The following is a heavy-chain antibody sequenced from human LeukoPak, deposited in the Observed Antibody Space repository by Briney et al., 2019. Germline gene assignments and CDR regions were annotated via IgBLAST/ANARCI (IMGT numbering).Heavy chain of an antibody. CDR3: ATKDWTNLRKTREYSYYFDY. CDR1: GYTLTELS. Sequence: ASVKVSCKVSGYTLTELSMHWVRQAPGKGLEWMGGFDPEDGETIYAQKFQGRVTMTEDTSTDTAYMELSSLRSEDTAVYYCATKDWTNLRKTREYSYYFDYWGQGTLVTVSS. V-gene: IGHV1-24*01. CDR2: FDPEDGET. J-gene: IGHJ4*02. D-gene: IGHD3-10*01.